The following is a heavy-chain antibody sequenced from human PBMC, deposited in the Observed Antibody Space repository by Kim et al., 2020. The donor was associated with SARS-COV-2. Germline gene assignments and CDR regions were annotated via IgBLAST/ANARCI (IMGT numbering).Heavy chain of an antibody. CDR3: ARSGTDYYGDSSGFYYLIDF. CDR1: GGSIRSSSYY. J-gene: IGHJ4*02. CDR2: IYYSGST. V-gene: IGHV4-39*01. D-gene: IGHD3-22*01. Sequence: SETLSLTCTVSGGSIRSSSYYWGWIRQPPGKGLEWIGNIYYSGSTYNNPSLKSRVTISVDTSKNQMSLKLSSVTAADTAVYYCARSGTDYYGDSSGFYYLIDFWGRGTLVTVSS.